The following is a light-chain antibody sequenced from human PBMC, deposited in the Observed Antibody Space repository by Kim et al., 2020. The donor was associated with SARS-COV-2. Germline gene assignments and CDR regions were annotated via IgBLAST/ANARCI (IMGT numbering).Light chain of an antibody. CDR2: WAS. J-gene: IGKJ1*01. Sequence: ATINCKSSQSVLYSSNNKNYLAWYQQKPGQPPKLLIYWASTRESGVPDRFSGSGSGTDFTLTIISLQAEDVAVYYCQQYYSTPQTFGQGTKVDIK. V-gene: IGKV4-1*01. CDR3: QQYYSTPQT. CDR1: QSVLYSSNNKNY.